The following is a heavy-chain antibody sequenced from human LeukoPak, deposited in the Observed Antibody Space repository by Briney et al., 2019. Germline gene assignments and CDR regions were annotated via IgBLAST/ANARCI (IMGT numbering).Heavy chain of an antibody. CDR2: VYYSGST. CDR3: ASHRRSHGAEY. Sequence: PSETLSLTCTVTGASFEHFFWSWIRQPPGRGLEWIGYVYYSGSTDYKPCLKIRLTITADTSKNQFSLRLTSVTAADTAIYYCASHRRSHGAEYWGQGTLVTVSS. CDR1: GASFEHFF. D-gene: IGHD4/OR15-4a*01. J-gene: IGHJ4*02. V-gene: IGHV4-59*08.